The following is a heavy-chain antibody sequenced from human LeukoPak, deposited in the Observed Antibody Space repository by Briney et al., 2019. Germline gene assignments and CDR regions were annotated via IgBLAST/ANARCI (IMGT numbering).Heavy chain of an antibody. Sequence: SETLSLTCTVSGGSISSYYWSWIRQPPGKGLEWIGYIYYSGSTNYNPSLKSRVTISVDTSKNQFSLKLSSVTAADTAVYYCARVKGWTTYHFDYWGQGTLVTVSS. J-gene: IGHJ4*02. V-gene: IGHV4-59*01. CDR3: ARVKGWTTYHFDY. CDR2: IYYSGST. D-gene: IGHD3/OR15-3a*01. CDR1: GGSISSYY.